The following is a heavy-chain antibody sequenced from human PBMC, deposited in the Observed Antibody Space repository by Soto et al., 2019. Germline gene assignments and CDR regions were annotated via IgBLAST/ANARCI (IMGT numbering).Heavy chain of an antibody. Sequence: SETLSLTCTVSGGSISSYYWSWIRQPPGKGLEWIGYIYYSGSTNYNPSLKSRVTISVDTSKNQFSLKLSSVTAADTAVYYCARDSGITMVRGNFDYWGQGTLVTVYS. V-gene: IGHV4-59*01. CDR2: IYYSGST. D-gene: IGHD3-10*01. CDR3: ARDSGITMVRGNFDY. CDR1: GGSISSYY. J-gene: IGHJ4*02.